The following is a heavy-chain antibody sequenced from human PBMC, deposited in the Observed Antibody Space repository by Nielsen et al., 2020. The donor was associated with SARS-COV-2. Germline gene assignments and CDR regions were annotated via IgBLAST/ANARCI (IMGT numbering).Heavy chain of an antibody. D-gene: IGHD4-17*01. CDR3: AKVYGDYVGFFDV. V-gene: IGHV3-9*01. CDR1: GFTFDDYA. Sequence: GGSLRISCVGSGFTFDDYAMHWVRQAPGKGLEWVSGISWNSVSIDYADSVKGRFTISRDNAKSSLYLQMNSLRAEDTAFYYCAKVYGDYVGFFDVWGRGTLVTVSS. J-gene: IGHJ2*01. CDR2: ISWNSVSI.